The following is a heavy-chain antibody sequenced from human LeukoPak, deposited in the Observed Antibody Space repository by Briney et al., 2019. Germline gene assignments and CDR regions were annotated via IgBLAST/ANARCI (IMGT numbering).Heavy chain of an antibody. J-gene: IGHJ4*02. D-gene: IGHD3-22*01. CDR1: GFTFSDYY. CDR3: ARADTYYYDSSGTLGY. Sequence: PGGSLRLSCAASGFTFSDYYMSWIRQAPGKGLEWVSYISSSGTTIYYADSVKGRFTISRDNAKNSLYLQMNSLRAEDTAVYYCARADTYYYDSSGTLGYWGQGTLVTVSS. V-gene: IGHV3-11*04. CDR2: ISSSGTTI.